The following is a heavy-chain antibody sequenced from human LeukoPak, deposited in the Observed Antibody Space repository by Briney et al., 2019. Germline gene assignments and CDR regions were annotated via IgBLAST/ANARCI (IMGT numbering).Heavy chain of an antibody. J-gene: IGHJ4*02. CDR3: AKLFYSSGMYHFDY. Sequence: PGGSLRLSCATSGFTFSTSAMSWVRQAPGKGLAWVSTISSSGGGTYYADSVKGRFTISRDNSKNTLYLQMNSLRAEDTAVFYCAKLFYSSGMYHFDYWGQGTLVTVSS. D-gene: IGHD3-10*01. CDR2: ISSSGGGT. V-gene: IGHV3-23*01. CDR1: GFTFSTSA.